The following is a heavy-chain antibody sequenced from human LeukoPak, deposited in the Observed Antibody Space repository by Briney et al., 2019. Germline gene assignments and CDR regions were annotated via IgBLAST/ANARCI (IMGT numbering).Heavy chain of an antibody. CDR3: TADRCGIQVCHVYY. CDR1: GGSFNNYA. Sequence: SVKVSCKASGGSFNNYAISWVRQAPGQGLDWMGRIIPKFRTPNYAQQFQGRVTITTHESTSTVYMELRSRRSEDSAVYFWTADRCGIQVCHVYYWGQGTLVTVSS. J-gene: IGHJ4*02. V-gene: IGHV1-69*05. D-gene: IGHD3-16*01. CDR2: IIPKFRTP.